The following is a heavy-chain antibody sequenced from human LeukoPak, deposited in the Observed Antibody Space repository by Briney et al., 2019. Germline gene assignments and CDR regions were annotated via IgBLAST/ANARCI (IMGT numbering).Heavy chain of an antibody. V-gene: IGHV4-59*08. Sequence: SETLSLTCTVSGGSISSYYWSWIRQPPGKGLEWIGYIYYSGSTNYNPSLKSRATISVDTSKNQFSLKLSSVTAADTAVYYCARHKAVAGNDAFDIWGQGTMVTVSS. CDR2: IYYSGST. CDR1: GGSISSYY. D-gene: IGHD6-19*01. CDR3: ARHKAVAGNDAFDI. J-gene: IGHJ3*02.